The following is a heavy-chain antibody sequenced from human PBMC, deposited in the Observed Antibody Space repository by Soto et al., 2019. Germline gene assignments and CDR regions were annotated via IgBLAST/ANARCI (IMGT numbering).Heavy chain of an antibody. V-gene: IGHV3-11*03. CDR2: ISSSLGHT. CDR1: GFDFSDFH. D-gene: IGHD1-1*01. CDR3: AANWNFGLNF. Sequence: GGSLRLSCVAPGFDFSDFHISWVRQAPGKGLEWISYISSSLGHTDYAESVKGRFTISRDNAKSSVFLEMSDLRSDDTAVYYCAANWNFGLNFWGQGTLVTVSS. J-gene: IGHJ4*02.